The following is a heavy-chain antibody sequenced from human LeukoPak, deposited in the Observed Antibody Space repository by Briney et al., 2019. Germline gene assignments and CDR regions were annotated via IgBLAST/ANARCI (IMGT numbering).Heavy chain of an antibody. CDR2: ISYDGSNK. Sequence: GGSLRLSCAASGFTFSSYAMHWVRQAPGKGLEWVAVISYDGSNKYYADSVKGRFTISRDNSKNTLYLQMNSLRAEDTAVYYCAKVRVGTAHFDYWGQGTLVTVSS. CDR3: AKVRVGTAHFDY. D-gene: IGHD2-15*01. V-gene: IGHV3-30-3*01. J-gene: IGHJ4*02. CDR1: GFTFSSYA.